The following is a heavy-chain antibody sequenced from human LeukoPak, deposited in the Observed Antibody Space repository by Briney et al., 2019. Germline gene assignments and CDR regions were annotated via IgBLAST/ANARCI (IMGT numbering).Heavy chain of an antibody. CDR2: ISYDGSNK. Sequence: GGSLRLSCAASGFTFSSYAMHWVRQAPGKGLEWVAVISYDGSNKYYADSVKGRFTISRDNSKNTLYLQMNSLRAEDTAVYYCAKVRVGTAHFDYWGQGTLVTVSS. CDR3: AKVRVGTAHFDY. D-gene: IGHD2-15*01. V-gene: IGHV3-30-3*01. J-gene: IGHJ4*02. CDR1: GFTFSSYA.